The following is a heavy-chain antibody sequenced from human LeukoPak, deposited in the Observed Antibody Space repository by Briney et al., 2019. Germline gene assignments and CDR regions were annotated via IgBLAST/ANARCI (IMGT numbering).Heavy chain of an antibody. Sequence: SVKVSCKASGYTFTGYYMHWVRQAPGQGLEWMGGIIPIFGTANYAQKFQGRVTITADESTSTAYMELSSLRSEDTAVYYCARSGPNDAFDIWGQGTMVTVSS. CDR2: IIPIFGTA. CDR1: GYTFTGYY. J-gene: IGHJ3*02. CDR3: ARSGPNDAFDI. V-gene: IGHV1-69*13.